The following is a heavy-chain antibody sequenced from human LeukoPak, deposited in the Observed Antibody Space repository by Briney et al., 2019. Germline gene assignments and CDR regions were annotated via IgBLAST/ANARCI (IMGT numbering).Heavy chain of an antibody. CDR1: GGSISSYY. CDR3: ASGTITKSPHYYDYMDV. Sequence: PSETLSLTCTVSGGSISSYYWSWIRQPPGKGLEWIGYIYTSGSSNYNPFLKGPVTISVDTSKNHFSLKLSSVTAADTAVYYCASGTITKSPHYYDYMDVWGKGTTVTVSS. J-gene: IGHJ6*03. V-gene: IGHV4-4*09. D-gene: IGHD5-12*01. CDR2: IYTSGSS.